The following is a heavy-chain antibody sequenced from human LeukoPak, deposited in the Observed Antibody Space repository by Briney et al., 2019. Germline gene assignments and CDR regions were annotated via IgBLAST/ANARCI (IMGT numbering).Heavy chain of an antibody. J-gene: IGHJ5*02. CDR2: INHSGST. CDR1: GGSFSGYY. CDR3: ARPKGPKYNWFDP. Sequence: SETLSLTCAVYGGSFSGYYWSWIRQPPGKGLEWIGEINHSGSTTYNPSLKSRVTISVDTSKNQFSLKLSSGTAADTAVYYCARPKGPKYNWFDPWGQGTLVTVSS. V-gene: IGHV4-34*01.